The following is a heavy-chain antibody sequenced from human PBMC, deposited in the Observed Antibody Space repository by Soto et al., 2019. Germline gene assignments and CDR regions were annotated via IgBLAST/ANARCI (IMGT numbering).Heavy chain of an antibody. D-gene: IGHD3-3*02. Sequence: LSLTCTVSGDSIISSDFYWGWVRQRPGKVLEWIGSIFYLGSSYYNPSLKSRVTMSVDTSKNQFSLRLRSVTAADTALYFCARHSLALRKNNWFDPWGQGIMVTVSS. CDR3: ARHSLALRKNNWFDP. V-gene: IGHV4-39*01. CDR1: GDSIISSDFY. J-gene: IGHJ5*02. CDR2: IFYLGSS.